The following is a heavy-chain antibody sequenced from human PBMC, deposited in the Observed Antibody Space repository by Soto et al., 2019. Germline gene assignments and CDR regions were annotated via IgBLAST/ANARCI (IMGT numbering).Heavy chain of an antibody. V-gene: IGHV2-5*02. Sequence: QITLKESGPTLVKPTQTLMLTCTFSGFSLSTSGAAVGWIRQPPGRALEWLALIYWDGDRRYNPSLQSRLTIDKDTSRNQVALTLTSMDPADTATYYCAHRATMTIFGLIIDNGVWFDPWGQGTLVIVSS. D-gene: IGHD3-3*01. J-gene: IGHJ5*02. CDR2: IYWDGDR. CDR3: AHRATMTIFGLIIDNGVWFDP. CDR1: GFSLSTSGAA.